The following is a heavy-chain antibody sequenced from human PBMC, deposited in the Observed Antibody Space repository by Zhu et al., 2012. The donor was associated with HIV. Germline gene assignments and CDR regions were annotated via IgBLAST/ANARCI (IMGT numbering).Heavy chain of an antibody. Sequence: EVQLLESGGGLVQPGGSLRLSCAASGFIFSNFGMSWVRQAPGKGLEWVSGISDSGGSTYNADSVKGRFTISRDNSKNTLYLQMNSLRAEDTAVYYCAKDRITISAFDIWGQGTNGXRXF. D-gene: IGHD3-3*01. CDR1: GFIFSNFG. J-gene: IGHJ3*02. CDR2: ISDSGGST. CDR3: AKDRITISAFDI. V-gene: IGHV3-23*01.